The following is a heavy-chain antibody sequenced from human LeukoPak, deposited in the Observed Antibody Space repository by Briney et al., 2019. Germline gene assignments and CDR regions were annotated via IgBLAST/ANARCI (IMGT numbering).Heavy chain of an antibody. CDR1: GNSISSGDNY. D-gene: IGHD6-19*01. J-gene: IGHJ4*02. CDR2: IYTSGST. V-gene: IGHV4-61*02. CDR3: ARDGGSGWQTYFDY. Sequence: SQTLSLTCTVSGNSISSGDNYWSWIRQPAGKGLEWIGRIYTSGSTNYNPSLKSRVTISGDTSKNQFSLRLSSVTAADTAVYYCARDGGSGWQTYFDYWGQGTLVTVSS.